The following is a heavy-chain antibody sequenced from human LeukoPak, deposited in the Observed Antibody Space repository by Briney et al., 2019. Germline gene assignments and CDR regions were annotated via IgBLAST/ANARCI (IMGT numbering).Heavy chain of an antibody. CDR1: GYTFTGYY. J-gene: IGHJ5*02. CDR2: INPNSGGT. D-gene: IGHD3-16*01. Sequence: ASVKVSCKASGYTFTGYYMHWVRQAPGQGLEWMGWINPNSGGTNYAQKFQGRVTMTRDTPISTAYMELSRLRSDDTAVYYCAGITSYSRWFDPWGQGTLVTVSS. CDR3: AGITSYSRWFDP. V-gene: IGHV1-2*02.